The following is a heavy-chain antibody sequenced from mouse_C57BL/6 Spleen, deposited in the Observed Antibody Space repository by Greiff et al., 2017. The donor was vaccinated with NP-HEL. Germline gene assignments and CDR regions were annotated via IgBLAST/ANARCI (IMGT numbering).Heavy chain of an antibody. CDR2: INPNNGGT. Sequence: EVQLQQSGPELVKPGASVKISCKASGYTFTDYYMNWVKQSHGKSLEWIGDINPNNGGTSYNQKFKGKATLTVDKSSSTAYMERRSLTSEDSAVYYCARSGYDYDGFAYWGQGTLVTVSA. CDR3: ARSGYDYDGFAY. CDR1: GYTFTDYY. J-gene: IGHJ3*01. D-gene: IGHD2-4*01. V-gene: IGHV1-26*01.